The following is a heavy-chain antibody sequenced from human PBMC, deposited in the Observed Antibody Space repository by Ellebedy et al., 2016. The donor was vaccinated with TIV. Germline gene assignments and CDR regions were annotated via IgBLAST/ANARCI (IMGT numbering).Heavy chain of an antibody. Sequence: SETLSLTXTVSGGSISSSSYYWGWIRQPPGKGLEWIGSIYYSGSTYYNPSLKSRVTISVDTSKNQFSLKLSSVTAADTAVYYCARLGDYYYYMDVWGKGTTVTVSS. CDR3: ARLGDYYYYMDV. CDR2: IYYSGST. J-gene: IGHJ6*03. V-gene: IGHV4-39*01. D-gene: IGHD1-26*01. CDR1: GGSISSSSYY.